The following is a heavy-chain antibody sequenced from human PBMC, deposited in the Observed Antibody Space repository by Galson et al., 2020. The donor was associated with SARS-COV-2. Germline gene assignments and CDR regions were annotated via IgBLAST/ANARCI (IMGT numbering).Heavy chain of an antibody. CDR2: IWYDGSNK. CDR3: ARSEHSSGWDDAFDS. V-gene: IGHV3-33*01. Sequence: QAGGSLRLSCAASGFTLSSYGMHWVRQAPGKGLEWVAVIWYDGSNKYYADSVKGRFTISRDNSKNTLYLQMNSLRAEDTAVYYCARSEHSSGWDDAFDSWGQGTMVTVSS. J-gene: IGHJ3*02. CDR1: GFTLSSYG. D-gene: IGHD6-19*01.